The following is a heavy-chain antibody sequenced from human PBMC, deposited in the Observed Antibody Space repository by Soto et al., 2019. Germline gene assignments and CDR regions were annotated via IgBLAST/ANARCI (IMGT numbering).Heavy chain of an antibody. Sequence: SETLSLTCTVSGGSISSYYWSWIRQPPGKGLEWIGYFYYSGSTNYNPSLRSRVSISVDTSKNQFSLKLSSVTAADTAVYYCARGTLTSYFDYWGQGTLVTVSS. V-gene: IGHV4-59*01. CDR1: GGSISSYY. CDR2: FYYSGST. CDR3: ARGTLTSYFDY. J-gene: IGHJ4*02.